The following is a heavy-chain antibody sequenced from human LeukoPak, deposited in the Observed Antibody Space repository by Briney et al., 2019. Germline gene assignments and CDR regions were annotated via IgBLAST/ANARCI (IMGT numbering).Heavy chain of an antibody. Sequence: PSETLSLTCTVSGGSISSGDYYWSWIRQPPGKGLECIGYTDYRGTTYYNPSLKSRVTISVDTSKNQFSLKLSSVTAADTAVYYCARDAYNWNRGPNNWFDPWGQGTLVTVSS. J-gene: IGHJ5*02. D-gene: IGHD1-1*01. CDR3: ARDAYNWNRGPNNWFDP. CDR2: TDYRGTT. CDR1: GGSISSGDYY. V-gene: IGHV4-30-4*02.